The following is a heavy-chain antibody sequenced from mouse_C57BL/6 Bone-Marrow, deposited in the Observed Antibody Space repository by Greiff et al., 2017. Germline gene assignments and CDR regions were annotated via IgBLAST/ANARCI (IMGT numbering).Heavy chain of an antibody. Sequence: EVKLMESGGGLVQPGGSLKLSCAASGFTFSDYGMAWVRQAPRKGPEWVAFMSNLAYSIYYADTVTGRLTISRENAKNTLYLEMSSLRSEDTAMYYCARQGDGYFYFDYWGQGTTLTVSS. V-gene: IGHV5-15*01. J-gene: IGHJ2*01. CDR1: GFTFSDYG. CDR2: MSNLAYSI. D-gene: IGHD2-3*01. CDR3: ARQGDGYFYFDY.